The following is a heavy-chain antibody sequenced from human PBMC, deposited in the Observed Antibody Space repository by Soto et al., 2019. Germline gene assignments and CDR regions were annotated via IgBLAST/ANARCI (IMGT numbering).Heavy chain of an antibody. V-gene: IGHV6-1*01. Sequence: PSQTPSLTCAISVDSVSSNSAAWNWIRQSPSRGLEWLGRTYYRSKWYNHYAVSVKSRITVNPATSKNQCSLELNSVTPEDTAVYYCARSGPGGYIDYWGQGTLVTVSS. CDR2: TYYRSKWYN. D-gene: IGHD3-22*01. CDR1: VDSVSSNSAA. CDR3: ARSGPGGYIDY. J-gene: IGHJ4*02.